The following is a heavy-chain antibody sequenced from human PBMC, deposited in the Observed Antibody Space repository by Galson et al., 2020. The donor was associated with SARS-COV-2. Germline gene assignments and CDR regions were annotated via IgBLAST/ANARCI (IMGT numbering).Heavy chain of an antibody. CDR1: GFTFSNYA. J-gene: IGHJ4*02. Sequence: GGSLRLSCAASGFTFSNYALNWVRQAPGKGLESVGATSGSGGSTYYADSVRGRFAISRDNSKNTLYLQMNGLRAEDTAIYYCARDTAFYYDGGGYYPTFLYWGQGTLVTVSS. D-gene: IGHD3-22*01. V-gene: IGHV3-23*01. CDR3: ARDTAFYYDGGGYYPTFLY. CDR2: TSGSGGST.